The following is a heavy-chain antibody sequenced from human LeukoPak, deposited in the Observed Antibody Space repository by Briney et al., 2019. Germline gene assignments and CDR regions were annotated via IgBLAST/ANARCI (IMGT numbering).Heavy chain of an antibody. CDR1: GYSISSGYY. V-gene: IGHV4-38-2*02. Sequence: PSETLSLTCTVSGYSISSGYYWGWIRQPPGKGLEWIGSIYHSGSTYYNPSLKSRVTISVDTSKNQFSLKLSSVTAADTAVYYCARDGRAGDYYSYMDVWGKGTTVTISS. CDR3: ARDGRAGDYYSYMDV. CDR2: IYHSGST. J-gene: IGHJ6*03. D-gene: IGHD5-24*01.